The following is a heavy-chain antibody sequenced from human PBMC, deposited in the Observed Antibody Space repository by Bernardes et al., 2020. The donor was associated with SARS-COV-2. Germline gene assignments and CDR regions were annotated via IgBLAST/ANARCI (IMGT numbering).Heavy chain of an antibody. CDR2: ITSSSSYK. V-gene: IGHV3-21*01. Sequence: GGSLRLSWAASEFTFRSYAMSWVRQAPGKGLEWVASITSSSSYKYYADSVKGRFTISRDNAKNSLYLQMNSLRAEDTAVYFCARESDWNYVFDYWGQGTLVTVSS. CDR1: EFTFRSYA. J-gene: IGHJ4*02. D-gene: IGHD1-7*01. CDR3: ARESDWNYVFDY.